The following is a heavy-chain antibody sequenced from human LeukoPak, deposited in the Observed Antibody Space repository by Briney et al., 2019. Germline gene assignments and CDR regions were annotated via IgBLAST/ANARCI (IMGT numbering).Heavy chain of an antibody. D-gene: IGHD3-16*02. CDR3: ARDYDYVWGSYRTSDY. J-gene: IGHJ4*02. CDR1: GYTFTSYG. CDR2: ISAYNGNT. Sequence: ASVKVSCKASGYTFTSYGIRWVRQAPGQGLEWMGWISAYNGNTNYAQKLQGRVTMTTDTSTSTAYMELRGLRSDDTAVYYCARDYDYVWGSYRTSDYWGQGTLVTVSS. V-gene: IGHV1-18*01.